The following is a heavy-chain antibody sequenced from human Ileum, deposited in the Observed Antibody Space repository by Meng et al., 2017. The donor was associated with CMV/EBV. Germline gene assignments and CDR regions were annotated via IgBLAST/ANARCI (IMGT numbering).Heavy chain of an antibody. CDR1: GFSFSDNY. CDR3: ARGGITGTTPFNY. V-gene: IGHV3-11*05. CDR2: ISSSSSYR. D-gene: IGHD1-20*01. J-gene: IGHJ4*02. Sequence: VSVVDGGGGLVKPGVSLGLSCAASGFSFSDNYMSWIRRAAGKGLECVSYISSSSSYRNYEDSVRGRFTISRDNAENSLFLQMNSLRADDTAVYYCARGGITGTTPFNYCGQGTLVTVSS.